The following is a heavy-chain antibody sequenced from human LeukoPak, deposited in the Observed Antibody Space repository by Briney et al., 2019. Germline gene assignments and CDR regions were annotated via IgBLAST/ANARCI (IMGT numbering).Heavy chain of an antibody. J-gene: IGHJ4*02. D-gene: IGHD3-22*01. CDR3: ARVGYDSSGYYYVPHFDY. V-gene: IGHV4-34*09. CDR1: GGSFSGYY. CDR2: INHSGST. Sequence: PSETLSLTCAVYGGSFSGYYWSWIRQPPGKGLEWIGEINHSGSTNYNPSLKSRVTISVDTSKNRFSLKLSSVTAADTAVYYCARVGYDSSGYYYVPHFDYWGQGTLVTVSS.